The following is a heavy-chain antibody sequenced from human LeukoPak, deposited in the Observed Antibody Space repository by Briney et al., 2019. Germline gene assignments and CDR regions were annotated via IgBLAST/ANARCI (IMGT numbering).Heavy chain of an antibody. V-gene: IGHV1-46*01. Sequence: AASVKVSCKASGYTFTSYYMHWVRQAPGQGLEWMGIINPSGDNTWYAQKFQGRVTMTRDMSTSTDYMEVSSLRSEDTAVYYCARDNSVGDTAWWFDPWGQGTLVTVSS. CDR3: ARDNSVGDTAWWFDP. D-gene: IGHD1-26*01. J-gene: IGHJ5*02. CDR2: INPSGDNT. CDR1: GYTFTSYY.